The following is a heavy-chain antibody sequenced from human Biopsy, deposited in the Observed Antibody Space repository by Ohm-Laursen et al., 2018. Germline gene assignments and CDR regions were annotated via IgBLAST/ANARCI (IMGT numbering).Heavy chain of an antibody. Sequence: SVKVSCKASGFTFNRSAMQWVRQARGQRLELIGWIVVGGGNTNYAQKFQERVTITRDMSTSTAYMELSSLRSEDTAVYYCASRPNCGGDCSSGFDYWGQGTLVTVSS. CDR3: ASRPNCGGDCSSGFDY. V-gene: IGHV1-58*02. D-gene: IGHD2-21*02. CDR2: IVVGGGNT. J-gene: IGHJ4*02. CDR1: GFTFNRSA.